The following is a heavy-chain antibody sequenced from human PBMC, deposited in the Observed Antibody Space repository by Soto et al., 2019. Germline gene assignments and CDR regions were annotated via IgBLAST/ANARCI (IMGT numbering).Heavy chain of an antibody. Sequence: PGGSLRLSCAASGFTFSDYYMSWIRQAPGKGLEWVAYISSSDNIIYYADSVKGRFTISRDNAKNSLYLQMNSLRAEDTAVYYCARGAFYYYDSSGLGLGYYYYYGMDVWGQGTTVTVSS. V-gene: IGHV3-11*04. CDR2: ISSSDNII. CDR1: GFTFSDYY. CDR3: ARGAFYYYDSSGLGLGYYYYYGMDV. J-gene: IGHJ6*02. D-gene: IGHD3-22*01.